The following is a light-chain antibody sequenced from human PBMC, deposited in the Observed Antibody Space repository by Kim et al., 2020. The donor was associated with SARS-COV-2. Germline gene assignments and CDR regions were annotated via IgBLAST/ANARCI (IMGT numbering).Light chain of an antibody. V-gene: IGLV1-40*01. J-gene: IGLJ1*01. Sequence: QSVLTQPPSVSGAPGQRVTISCTGSSSNIGAGYDVHWYQQLPGAAPQLLIFGNTNRPSGVPDRFSGSKSGASASLDISGLQAEDEADYYCHSYDSSLNRSAVFGTGTKVTVL. CDR1: SSNIGAGYD. CDR2: GNT. CDR3: HSYDSSLNRSAV.